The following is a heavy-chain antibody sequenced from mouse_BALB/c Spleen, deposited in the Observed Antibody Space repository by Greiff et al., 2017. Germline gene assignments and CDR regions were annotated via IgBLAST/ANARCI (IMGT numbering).Heavy chain of an antibody. CDR1: GYSITSGYY. CDR3: AREGSSAWFAY. V-gene: IGHV3-6*02. Sequence: DVKLHESGPGLVKPSQSLSLTCSVTGYSITSGYYWNWIRQFPGNKLEWMGYISYDGSNNYNPSLKNRISITRDTSKNQFFLKLNSVTTEDTATYYCAREGSSAWFAYWGQGTLVTVSA. CDR2: ISYDGSN. J-gene: IGHJ3*01. D-gene: IGHD3-2*02.